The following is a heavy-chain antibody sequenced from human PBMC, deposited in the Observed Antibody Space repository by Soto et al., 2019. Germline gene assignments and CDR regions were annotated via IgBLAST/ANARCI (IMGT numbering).Heavy chain of an antibody. D-gene: IGHD4-4*01. J-gene: IGHJ6*02. CDR2: IIPIFGTA. V-gene: IGHV1-69*01. CDR1: GGTFSSYA. CDR3: ARDPPSVTTYYYGMDV. Sequence: QVQLVQSGAEVKKPGSSVKVSCKASGGTFSSYAISWVRQAPGQGLEWMGGIIPIFGTANYAQKFQGRVTITADESTSTAYMELSSLRSEDTAVYYCARDPPSVTTYYYGMDVWGQGTTVTVSS.